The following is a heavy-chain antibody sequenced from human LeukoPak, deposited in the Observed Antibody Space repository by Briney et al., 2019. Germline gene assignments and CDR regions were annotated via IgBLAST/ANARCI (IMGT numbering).Heavy chain of an antibody. CDR1: GGSISSSSYY. J-gene: IGHJ5*02. CDR3: ASSYYYDSSGYYAYPTYNWFDP. D-gene: IGHD3-22*01. CDR2: IYYSGST. V-gene: IGHV4-39*01. Sequence: RSSETLSLTCTVSGGSISSSSYYWGWIRQPPGKGLEWIGSIYYSGSTYYNPSLKSRVTISVDTSKNQFSLKLSSETAADTAVYYCASSYYYDSSGYYAYPTYNWFDPWGQGTLVTVSS.